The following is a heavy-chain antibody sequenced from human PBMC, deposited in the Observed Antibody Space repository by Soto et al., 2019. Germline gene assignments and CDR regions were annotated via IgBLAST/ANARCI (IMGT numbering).Heavy chain of an antibody. CDR3: ARDYISGTPNY. V-gene: IGHV3-74*01. D-gene: IGHD6-19*01. J-gene: IGHJ4*02. CDR1: GFTFSNWW. Sequence: GGSLRLSCAASGFTFSNWWMHWVRQTPGRGLGWVSHINGDGSTTNYADYVKGRFTISRDNAKNTLYLQTNSLRVEDTGVYYCARDYISGTPNYWGQGTLVTVSS. CDR2: INGDGSTT.